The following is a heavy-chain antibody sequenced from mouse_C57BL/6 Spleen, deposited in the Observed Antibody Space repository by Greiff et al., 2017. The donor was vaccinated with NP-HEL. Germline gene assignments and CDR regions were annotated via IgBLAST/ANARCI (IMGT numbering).Heavy chain of an antibody. D-gene: IGHD1-1*01. J-gene: IGHJ4*01. V-gene: IGHV1-64*01. CDR3: ARSITTVGAMDY. Sequence: QVQLQQPGAELVKPGASVKLSCKASGYTFTSYWMHWVKQRPGQGLEWIGMIHPNSGSTNYNEKFKSKATLTVDKSSSTAYMQLSSLTSEDSAVYYCARSITTVGAMDYWGQGTSVTVSS. CDR2: IHPNSGST. CDR1: GYTFTSYW.